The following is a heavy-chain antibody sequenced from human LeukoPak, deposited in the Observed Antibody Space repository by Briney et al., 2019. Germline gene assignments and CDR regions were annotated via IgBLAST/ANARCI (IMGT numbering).Heavy chain of an antibody. CDR1: GFTFSDYY. Sequence: GGSLRLSCAASGFTFSDYYMSWIRQAPGKGLEWVSYISSSGSTIYYADSVKGRFTISRDNSKNTLDLQMNNLRAEDTAVYYCAKYAHGVYYNGYHWGQGTLVIVTS. V-gene: IGHV3-11*01. CDR2: ISSSGSTI. D-gene: IGHD3-22*01. J-gene: IGHJ5*02. CDR3: AKYAHGVYYNGYH.